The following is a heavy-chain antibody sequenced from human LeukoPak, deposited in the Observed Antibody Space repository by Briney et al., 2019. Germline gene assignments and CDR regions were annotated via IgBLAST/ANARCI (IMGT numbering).Heavy chain of an antibody. CDR2: ISSSSSYI. D-gene: IGHD3-3*01. J-gene: IGHJ6*03. Sequence: PGGSLRLSCAASGFTFSNFIMNWVRQAPGKGLEWVSSISSSSSYIYYADSVKGRFTISGDNAKNLLYLQMNSLRAEDTAVYYCARAGDFSYYDFWSGAGGDYYYYMDVWGKGTTVTVSS. CDR3: ARAGDFSYYDFWSGAGGDYYYYMDV. CDR1: GFTFSNFI. V-gene: IGHV3-21*01.